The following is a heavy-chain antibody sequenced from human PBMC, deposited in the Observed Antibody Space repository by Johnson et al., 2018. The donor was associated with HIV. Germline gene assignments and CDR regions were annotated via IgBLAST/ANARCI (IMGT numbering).Heavy chain of an antibody. CDR2: ISSNGGST. CDR1: GFTFSSYA. CDR3: ARVRGNYYDSSGYYGLGAFDI. D-gene: IGHD3-22*01. J-gene: IGHJ3*02. V-gene: IGHV3-64*01. Sequence: VQLVESGGGLVQPGGSLRLSCAASGFTFSSYAMHWVRQAPGKGLEYVSAISSNGGSTYYANSVKGRFTISRDNSKNTLYLQMGSLRAEDMAVYYCARVRGNYYDSSGYYGLGAFDIWGQGTMVTVSS.